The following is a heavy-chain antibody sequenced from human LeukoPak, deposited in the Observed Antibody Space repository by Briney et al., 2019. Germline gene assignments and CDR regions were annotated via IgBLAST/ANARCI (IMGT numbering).Heavy chain of an antibody. J-gene: IGHJ3*02. D-gene: IGHD3-22*01. Sequence: GGSLRLSCAASGFTFSSYWMSWVRQAPGKGLEWVANIKQDGSEKYYVDSVKGRFTISRDNAKNSLYLQMNSLRAEDTAVYYCARARARITMIVVVIADAFDIWGQGTMVTVSS. CDR2: IKQDGSEK. V-gene: IGHV3-7*01. CDR1: GFTFSSYW. CDR3: ARARARITMIVVVIADAFDI.